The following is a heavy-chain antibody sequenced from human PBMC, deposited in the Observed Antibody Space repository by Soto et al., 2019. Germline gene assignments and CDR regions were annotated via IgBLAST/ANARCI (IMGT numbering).Heavy chain of an antibody. D-gene: IGHD3-10*01. CDR2: IHSGST. CDR3: ARHDGSRSTDY. V-gene: IGHV4-59*08. CDR1: GGSISSDY. J-gene: IGHJ4*02. Sequence: SETLSLTCTVSGGSISSDYWNWIRQPPGKGLEWIGYIHSGSTTYSASLRSRVTISVDTSKNQFSLKLSSVTAADAAVYFCARHDGSRSTDYWGQGTLVTVSS.